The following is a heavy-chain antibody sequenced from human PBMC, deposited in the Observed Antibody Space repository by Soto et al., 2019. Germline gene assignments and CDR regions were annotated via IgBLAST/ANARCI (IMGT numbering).Heavy chain of an antibody. Sequence: QSGGSLRLSCVASGFTFSRYDMHWVRQAPGKGLEWVAVIWNDGSKQVYDDSVKGRFTISRDNSKNTLYLEMDSLRDEDTSVYYCARDDDYEANAIDLWGQGTLVTVSS. J-gene: IGHJ5*02. D-gene: IGHD4-17*01. CDR2: IWNDGSKQ. CDR3: ARDDDYEANAIDL. V-gene: IGHV3-33*01. CDR1: GFTFSRYD.